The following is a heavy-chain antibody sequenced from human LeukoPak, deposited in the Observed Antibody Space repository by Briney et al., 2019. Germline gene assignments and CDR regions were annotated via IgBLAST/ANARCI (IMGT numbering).Heavy chain of an antibody. Sequence: ASVKVSCKASGYTFTGYYMHWVRQAPGQGLEWMGWINPNIGGTNYAQMLQGRVTMTTDTSTSTAYMELRSLRSDDTAVYYCARVGSDVLRYFDWLMDFDYWGQGTLVTVSS. V-gene: IGHV1-2*02. D-gene: IGHD3-9*01. CDR3: ARVGSDVLRYFDWLMDFDY. CDR2: INPNIGGT. CDR1: GYTFTGYY. J-gene: IGHJ4*02.